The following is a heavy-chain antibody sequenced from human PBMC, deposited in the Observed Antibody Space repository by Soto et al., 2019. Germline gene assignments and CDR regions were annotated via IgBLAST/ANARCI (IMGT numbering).Heavy chain of an antibody. CDR2: IGVTGGT. V-gene: IGHV3-23*01. J-gene: IGHJ4*02. CDR3: AKNYFFDS. Sequence: PGGSLRLSCAASGFTFSSYAMSWARQAPREGQEWVSSIGVTGGTYYADSVKVRFAISRDNSRNTLDLQMNSLRADDTAVYYCAKNYFFDSWGQGTPVTVSS. CDR1: GFTFSSYA.